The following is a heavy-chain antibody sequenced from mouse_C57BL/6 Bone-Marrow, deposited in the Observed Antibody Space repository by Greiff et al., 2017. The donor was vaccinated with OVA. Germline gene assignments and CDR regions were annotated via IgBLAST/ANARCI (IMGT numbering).Heavy chain of an antibody. Sequence: EVKVVESGGGLVKPGGSLKLSCAASGFTFSSYTMSWVRQTPEKRLEWVATISGGGGNTYYPDSVKGRFTISRDNAKNTLYLQMSSLRSEDTALYYCASHYYYGSSYNYAMDYWGQGTSVTVSS. CDR1: GFTFSSYT. V-gene: IGHV5-9*01. CDR3: ASHYYYGSSYNYAMDY. J-gene: IGHJ4*01. CDR2: ISGGGGNT. D-gene: IGHD1-1*01.